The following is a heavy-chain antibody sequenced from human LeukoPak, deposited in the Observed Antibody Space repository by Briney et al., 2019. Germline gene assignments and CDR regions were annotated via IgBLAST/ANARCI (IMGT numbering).Heavy chain of an antibody. CDR1: GFTFDDYA. J-gene: IGHJ4*02. V-gene: IGHV3-9*03. CDR3: AKDGGVRYCSGGSCHLGGGYFDY. CDR2: ISWNSGSL. Sequence: GGSLRLSCAASGFTFDDYAMHWVRQAPGKGLEWVSGISWNSGSLDYADSVKGRFTISRDNAKNSLYLQMNSLRAEDMALYYCAKDGGVRYCSGGSCHLGGGYFDYWGQGTLVTVSS. D-gene: IGHD2-15*01.